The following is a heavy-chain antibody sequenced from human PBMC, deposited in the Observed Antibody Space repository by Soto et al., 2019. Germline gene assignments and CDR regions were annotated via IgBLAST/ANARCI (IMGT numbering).Heavy chain of an antibody. CDR2: IYYSGST. Sequence: SETLSLTCTVSGGSISSYYWSWIRQPPGKGLEWIGYIYYSGSTNYNPSLKSRVTISVDASKNQFSLKLSSVTAADTAVYYCARQLGAAAGLNWFDPWGQGTLVTVSS. J-gene: IGHJ5*02. CDR1: GGSISSYY. V-gene: IGHV4-59*01. D-gene: IGHD6-13*01. CDR3: ARQLGAAAGLNWFDP.